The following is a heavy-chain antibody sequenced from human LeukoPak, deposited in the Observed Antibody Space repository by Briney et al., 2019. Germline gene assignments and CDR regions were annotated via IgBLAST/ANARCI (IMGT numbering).Heavy chain of an antibody. CDR2: ISAYNGNT. CDR3: ARAFAYGDYNYYSYYMDV. D-gene: IGHD4-17*01. Sequence: ASVKVSCKASGYTFTSYGISWVRQAPGQGLEWMGWISAYNGNTNYAQKLQGRVTMTTDTSTSTAYMELRSLRSDDTAVYYCARAFAYGDYNYYSYYMDVWGKGTTVTVSS. V-gene: IGHV1-18*01. CDR1: GYTFTSYG. J-gene: IGHJ6*03.